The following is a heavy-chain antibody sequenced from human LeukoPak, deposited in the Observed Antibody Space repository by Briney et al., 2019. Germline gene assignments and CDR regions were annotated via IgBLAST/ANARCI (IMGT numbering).Heavy chain of an antibody. J-gene: IGHJ4*02. CDR3: ARHPIVVRGSGSYYKGGVTNTVDYFDY. Sequence: SETLSLTCTVSGGSISSSSYYWGWIRQPPGKGLEWIGSIYYSGSTYYNPSLKSRVTISVDTSKNQFSLKLSSVTAADTAVYYCARHPIVVRGSGSYYKGGVTNTVDYFDYWGQGTLVTVSS. CDR2: IYYSGST. V-gene: IGHV4-39*01. CDR1: GGSISSSSYY. D-gene: IGHD3-10*01.